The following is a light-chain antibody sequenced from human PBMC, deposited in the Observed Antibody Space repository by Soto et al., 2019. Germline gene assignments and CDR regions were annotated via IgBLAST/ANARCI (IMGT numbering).Light chain of an antibody. Sequence: EIVMTQSPATLSVSPGERATLSCRASQSVRSNLAWYQQKPGQSPRRRIYGASTRATGIPARFSGSGSGTQFTLTICSLQSEDFAVYYCQQYNNWPPAWTFGQGPKVDTK. V-gene: IGKV3-15*01. CDR3: QQYNNWPPAWT. J-gene: IGKJ1*01. CDR1: QSVRSN. CDR2: GAS.